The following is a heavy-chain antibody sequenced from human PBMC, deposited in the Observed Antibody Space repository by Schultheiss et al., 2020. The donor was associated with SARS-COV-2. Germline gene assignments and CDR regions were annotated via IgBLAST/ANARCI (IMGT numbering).Heavy chain of an antibody. CDR1: RVDFSDQY. D-gene: IGHD6-19*01. J-gene: IGHJ4*02. Sequence: GESLKISCAVSRVDFSDQYMDWVRQAPGKGLEWVAVIAYDGSNMYYAESVKGRFTISRDNSKNTLYLQMSSLRAEDTAVYYCATSHAPGRIAVAGYFDYWGQGTLVTVSS. CDR3: ATSHAPGRIAVAGYFDY. CDR2: IAYDGSNM. V-gene: IGHV3-30*03.